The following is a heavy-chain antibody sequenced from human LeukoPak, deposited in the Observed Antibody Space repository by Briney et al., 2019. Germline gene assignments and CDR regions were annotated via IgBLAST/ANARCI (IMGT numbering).Heavy chain of an antibody. CDR1: GGSISSGGYY. CDR3: ARGGDIVVVPAAAPVNNWFDP. Sequence: SQNLSLTCTVSGGSISSGGYYWSWIRQPPGKGLEWIGYIYYSGSTYYNPSLKSRVTISVDTSKKQFSLKLSSVTAADTAVYYCARGGDIVVVPAAAPVNNWFDPWGQGTLVTVSS. V-gene: IGHV4-31*03. D-gene: IGHD2-2*01. J-gene: IGHJ5*02. CDR2: IYYSGST.